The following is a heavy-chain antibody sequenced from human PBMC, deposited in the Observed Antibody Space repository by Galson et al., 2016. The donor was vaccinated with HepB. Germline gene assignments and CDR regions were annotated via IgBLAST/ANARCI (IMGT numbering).Heavy chain of an antibody. V-gene: IGHV3-30*04. CDR1: GFTFISYI. Sequence: SLRLSCAASGFTFISYILHWVRQAPGKGLEWVAVMSVDGSHRYYADSVKGRFTISRDNSKNTMYLQMSSLTTDDTAVYYCARDPAPGVPDYLDYWGQGTLVTVSS. CDR3: ARDPAPGVPDYLDY. J-gene: IGHJ4*02. CDR2: MSVDGSHR. D-gene: IGHD2-2*01.